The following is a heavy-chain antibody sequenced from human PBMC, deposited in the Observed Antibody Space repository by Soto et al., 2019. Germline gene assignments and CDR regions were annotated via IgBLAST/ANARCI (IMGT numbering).Heavy chain of an antibody. D-gene: IGHD3-10*01. CDR3: ARDWPPHGSGSYFWVGSPTTDYYMDV. CDR1: GFTFSDHY. Sequence: PGGSLRLSCAASGFTFSDHYMDWVRQAPGKGLEWVGRTRNKTNSYTTEYAASVKGRFTISRDDSKNSLYLQMNSLKTEDTAVYYCARDWPPHGSGSYFWVGSPTTDYYMDVWGKGTTVTVSS. CDR2: TRNKTNSYTT. V-gene: IGHV3-72*01. J-gene: IGHJ6*03.